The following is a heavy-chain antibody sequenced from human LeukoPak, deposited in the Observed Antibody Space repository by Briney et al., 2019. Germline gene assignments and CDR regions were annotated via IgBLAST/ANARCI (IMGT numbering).Heavy chain of an antibody. CDR3: ARSSRLSIVGATTPFGY. J-gene: IGHJ4*02. Sequence: ASVKVSCKASGYTFTSYGISWVRQAPGHGLEWMGWISAYNGNTNYAQKLQGRVTITTDTSTSTAYMELRSLRSDDTAVDYCARSSRLSIVGATTPFGYWGQGTLVTVSS. V-gene: IGHV1-18*01. CDR1: GYTFTSYG. D-gene: IGHD1-26*01. CDR2: ISAYNGNT.